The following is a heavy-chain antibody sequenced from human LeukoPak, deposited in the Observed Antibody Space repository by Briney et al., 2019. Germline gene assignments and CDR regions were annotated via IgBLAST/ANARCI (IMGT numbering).Heavy chain of an antibody. V-gene: IGHV3-64*01. D-gene: IGHD5-24*01. CDR3: ARAQNDVEMATINDAFDI. CDR2: ISSNGGST. CDR1: GFTFSSYA. J-gene: IGHJ3*02. Sequence: GGSLRLPCAASGFTFSSYAMHWVRQAPGKGLEYVSAISSNGGSTYYANSVKGRFTISRDNSKNTLYLQMGGLRAEDMSVYYCARAQNDVEMATINDAFDIWGQGTMVTVSS.